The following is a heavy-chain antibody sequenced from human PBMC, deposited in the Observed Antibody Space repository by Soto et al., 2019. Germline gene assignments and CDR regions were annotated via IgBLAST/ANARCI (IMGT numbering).Heavy chain of an antibody. J-gene: IGHJ4*02. CDR1: GYTFTSYA. CDR3: AREGDTAMVLAADY. CDR2: INAGNGNT. D-gene: IGHD5-18*01. Sequence: ASLKVSCKASGYTFTSYAMHWVRQAPGQRLEWMGWINAGNGNTKYSQKFQGRVTITRDTSASTAYMELSSLRSEDTAVYYCAREGDTAMVLAADYWGQGTLVNVS. V-gene: IGHV1-3*01.